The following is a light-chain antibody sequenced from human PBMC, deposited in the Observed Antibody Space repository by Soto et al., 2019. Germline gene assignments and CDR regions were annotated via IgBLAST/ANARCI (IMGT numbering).Light chain of an antibody. CDR2: GAS. V-gene: IGKV3-20*01. J-gene: IGKJ2*01. CDR1: QSVSSSY. CDR3: HQYGSSSYT. Sequence: EIVLTQSPGTLSLSPGERATLSCRASQSVSSSYLAWYQQKPGQAPRLIIYGASSRATGIPDRFSGSGSGTDFTLTISRLEPEEFALYYCHQYGSSSYTFGQGTKLEIK.